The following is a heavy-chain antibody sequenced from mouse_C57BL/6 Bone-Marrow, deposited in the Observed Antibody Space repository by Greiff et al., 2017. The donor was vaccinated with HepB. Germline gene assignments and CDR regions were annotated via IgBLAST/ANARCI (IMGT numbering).Heavy chain of an antibody. CDR1: GYTFTSYW. V-gene: IGHV1-61*01. Sequence: QVQLQQPGAELVRPGSSVKLSCKASGYTFTSYWMDWVKQRPGQGLEWIGNIYPSDSETHYNQKFKDKATLTVDKTSSTAYMQLSSLTSEDSAVYYCARRRGSSLFAYWGQGTLVTVSA. D-gene: IGHD1-1*01. CDR3: ARRRGSSLFAY. CDR2: IYPSDSET. J-gene: IGHJ3*01.